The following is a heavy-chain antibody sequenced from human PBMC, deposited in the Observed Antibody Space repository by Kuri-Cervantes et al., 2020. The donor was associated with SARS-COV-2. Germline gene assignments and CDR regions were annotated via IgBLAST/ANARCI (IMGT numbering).Heavy chain of an antibody. Sequence: GESLKISCAASGFTFSSYGMHWVRQAPGKGLEWVAVISYGGSNKYYADSVKGRFTISRDNSKNTLYLQMNSLRAEDTAVYYCVIVDTAMVGFGDYWGQGTLVTVSS. D-gene: IGHD5-18*01. CDR1: GFTFSSYG. CDR2: ISYGGSNK. CDR3: VIVDTAMVGFGDY. J-gene: IGHJ4*02. V-gene: IGHV3-30*03.